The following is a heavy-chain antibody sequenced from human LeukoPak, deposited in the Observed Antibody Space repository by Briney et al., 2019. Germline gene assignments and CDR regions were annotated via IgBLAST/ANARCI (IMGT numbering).Heavy chain of an antibody. D-gene: IGHD5-18*01. CDR2: IKQDGSEK. J-gene: IGHJ4*02. Sequence: GGSLRLSCAASGFTSSNYWMSWVRQAPGKGLEWVANIKQDGSEKYYVDSVKGRFTISRDNGKNSLYLQMNSLRAEDTAVYYCARDGKVDTTMVDYFDYWGQGTLVTVSS. CDR3: ARDGKVDTTMVDYFDY. CDR1: GFTSSNYW. V-gene: IGHV3-7*01.